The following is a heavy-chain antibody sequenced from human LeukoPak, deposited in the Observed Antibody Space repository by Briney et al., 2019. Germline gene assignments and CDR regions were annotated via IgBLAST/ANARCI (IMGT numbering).Heavy chain of an antibody. Sequence: SETLSLTCTVSGGSISSGGYYWSWIRQPPGKGLEWIGYIYHSGSTYYNPSLKSRVTISVDRSKNQFSLKLSSVTAADTAVYYCASQRDFHCSSTSCYGPYWGQGTLVTVSS. CDR2: IYHSGST. D-gene: IGHD2-2*01. CDR3: ASQRDFHCSSTSCYGPY. CDR1: GGSISSGGYY. J-gene: IGHJ4*02. V-gene: IGHV4-30-2*01.